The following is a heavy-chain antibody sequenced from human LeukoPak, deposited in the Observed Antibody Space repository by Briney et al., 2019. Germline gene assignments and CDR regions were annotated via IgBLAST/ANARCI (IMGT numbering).Heavy chain of an antibody. CDR2: IYTSGST. CDR1: GGSFSGYY. Sequence: SETLSLTCAVYGGSFSGYYWSWIRQPAGKGLEWIGRIYTSGSTNYNPSLKSRVTISVDTSKNQFSLKLSSVTAADTAVCYCARGGYSSSWYEVVWGQGTLVTVSS. J-gene: IGHJ4*02. D-gene: IGHD6-13*01. V-gene: IGHV4-59*10. CDR3: ARGGYSSSWYEVV.